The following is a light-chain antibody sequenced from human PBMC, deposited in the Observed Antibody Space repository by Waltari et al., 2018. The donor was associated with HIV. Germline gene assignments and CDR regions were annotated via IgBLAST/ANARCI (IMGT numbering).Light chain of an antibody. Sequence: QSVLTQPPSASGTPGQRVTISCSGSSSNIGSNTVNWYQQLPGTSPKLLIHSNNQRPSGVPDRVSGSKSGTAASLAISGLQSEDEADYDCAAWDDSLNGWVFGGGTKLTVL. CDR3: AAWDDSLNGWV. CDR2: SNN. J-gene: IGLJ3*02. CDR1: SSNIGSNT. V-gene: IGLV1-44*01.